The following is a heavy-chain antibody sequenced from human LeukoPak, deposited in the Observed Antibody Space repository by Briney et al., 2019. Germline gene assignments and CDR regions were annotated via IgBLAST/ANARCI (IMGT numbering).Heavy chain of an antibody. CDR2: IIPIFGTA. V-gene: IGHV1-69*13. CDR1: GGTFSSYA. D-gene: IGHD4-17*01. Sequence: SVKVSCKASGGTFSSYAISWVRQAPGQGLEWMGGIIPIFGTANYAQKFQGRVTITADESTSTAYMELSSLRSEDTAVYYCARGPTVTTPNYFDYCGQGTLVTVSS. J-gene: IGHJ4*02. CDR3: ARGPTVTTPNYFDY.